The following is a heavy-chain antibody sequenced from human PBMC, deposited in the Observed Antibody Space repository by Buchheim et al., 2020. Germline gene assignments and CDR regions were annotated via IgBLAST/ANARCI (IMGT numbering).Heavy chain of an antibody. CDR2: IIPIFGTA. CDR1: GGTSRSYA. CDR3: ARFSVPIGMDV. Sequence: QVQLVQSGAEVKKPGSSVKVSCKVSGGTSRSYAISWVRQAPGQGLEWMGGIIPIFGTANNAQKSQGRVQITADKSTRTAYMELSSLRSEDTAVYYCARFSVPIGMDVWGQGTT. V-gene: IGHV1-69*06. J-gene: IGHJ6*02. D-gene: IGHD6-25*01.